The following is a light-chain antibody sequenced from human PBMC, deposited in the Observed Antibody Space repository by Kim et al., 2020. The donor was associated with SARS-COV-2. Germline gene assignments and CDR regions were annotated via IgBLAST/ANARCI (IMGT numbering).Light chain of an antibody. Sequence: VAPAARPTLLCRATQSASNNLAWHQQPPDHAPSLLFCGASTGATGIPARFGGSGSRAEFTLTISSLQSEDFAVYYCQQYNNWPRTFGQGTKVDIK. CDR2: GAS. J-gene: IGKJ1*01. V-gene: IGKV3-15*01. CDR3: QQYNNWPRT. CDR1: QSASNN.